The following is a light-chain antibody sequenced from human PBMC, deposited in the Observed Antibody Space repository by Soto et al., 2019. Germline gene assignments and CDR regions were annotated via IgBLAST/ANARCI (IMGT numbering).Light chain of an antibody. CDR2: DDT. V-gene: IGLV3-21*02. J-gene: IGLJ2*01. CDR3: QVWDSSSEVI. Sequence: SSDLTQPPSVSVAPGQTARFTCGGDNIGSKSVHWYQQKPGQAPVLVVYDDTGRPSGIPERFSGSNSGNTATLTISRVEAGDEADYYCQVWDSSSEVIFGGGTKLTVL. CDR1: NIGSKS.